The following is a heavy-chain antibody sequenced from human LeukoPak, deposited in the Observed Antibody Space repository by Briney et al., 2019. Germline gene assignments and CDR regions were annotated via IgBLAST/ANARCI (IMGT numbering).Heavy chain of an antibody. Sequence: AVISYDGSNKYYADSVKGRFTISRDNSKNTLYLQMNSLRAEDTAVYYCARDAQWLDPPWRWGQGTLVTVSS. D-gene: IGHD6-19*01. CDR3: ARDAQWLDPPWR. V-gene: IGHV3-30-3*01. J-gene: IGHJ1*01. CDR2: ISYDGSNK.